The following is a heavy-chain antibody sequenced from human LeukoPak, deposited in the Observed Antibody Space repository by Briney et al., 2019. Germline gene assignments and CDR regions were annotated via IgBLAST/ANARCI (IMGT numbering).Heavy chain of an antibody. CDR3: AKDLAVGTTPRVYAFDV. D-gene: IGHD1-26*01. Sequence: GRSLTLSCAASGFTFNDYAMRWVRQVPGKGLEWVGGVNRNSDTIAYGDSVKGRFTISRDNARNSLFLQMNSLRTEDTALYYCAKDLAVGTTPRVYAFDVWGQGTMVTVS. CDR2: VNRNSDTI. J-gene: IGHJ3*01. CDR1: GFTFNDYA. V-gene: IGHV3-9*01.